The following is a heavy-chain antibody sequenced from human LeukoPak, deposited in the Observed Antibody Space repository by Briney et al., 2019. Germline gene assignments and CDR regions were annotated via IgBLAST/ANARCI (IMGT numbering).Heavy chain of an antibody. J-gene: IGHJ4*02. CDR1: GFTFSSYG. Sequence: GGSLRLSCAASGFTFSSYGMHWVRQAPGKGLEWVAVIWYDGSNKYYADSVKGRFTISRDNSKSTLYLQMNSLRAEDTAVYYCAREMFPYDSSGSPGPWGQGTLVTVSS. CDR2: IWYDGSNK. V-gene: IGHV3-33*01. CDR3: AREMFPYDSSGSPGP. D-gene: IGHD3-22*01.